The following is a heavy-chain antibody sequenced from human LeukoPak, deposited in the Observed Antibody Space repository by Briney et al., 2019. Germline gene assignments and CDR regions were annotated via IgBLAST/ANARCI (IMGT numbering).Heavy chain of an antibody. V-gene: IGHV4-59*01. J-gene: IGHJ4*02. D-gene: IGHD3-22*01. Sequence: TTSETLSLTCTVSGDSIYTYYWSWIRQPPGKGLEYIGYIYHSGDTYYNPSLKSRVTMSLDTSNNQFSLRLSSVTAMDTAVYYCARDHHYYDRSGHDYWGQGTLVTVPS. CDR3: ARDHHYYDRSGHDY. CDR1: GDSIYTYY. CDR2: IYHSGDT.